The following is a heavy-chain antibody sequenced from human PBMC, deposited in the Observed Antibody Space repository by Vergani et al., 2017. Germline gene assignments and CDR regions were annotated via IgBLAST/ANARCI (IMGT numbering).Heavy chain of an antibody. CDR1: GFTFSSYA. V-gene: IGHV3-23*01. CDR2: ISGSGGST. J-gene: IGHJ5*02. D-gene: IGHD3-10*01. CDR3: AKAGLVNSYYGSGSPVWFDP. Sequence: EVQLLESGGGLVQPGGSLRLSCAASGFTFSSYAMSWVRQAPGKGLEWVSAISGSGGSTYYADSVKGRLTISIDNSKNTLYLQMNSLRAEDTAVYYCAKAGLVNSYYGSGSPVWFDPWGQGTLVTVSS.